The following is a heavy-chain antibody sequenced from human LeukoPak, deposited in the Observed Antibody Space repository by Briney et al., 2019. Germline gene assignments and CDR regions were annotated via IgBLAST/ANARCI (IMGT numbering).Heavy chain of an antibody. CDR3: VRHDSYALGSHPLDV. Sequence: PSESLSLTCTVSGGALSSYYWSWIRLPPGKGLEWIAYIHYSGTTNYNPSLRSGVTISVDTSKNPFSLKVISVTLTATPVYFCVRHDSYALGSHPLDVWGQGTTVIVSS. J-gene: IGHJ6*02. CDR2: IHYSGTT. D-gene: IGHD3-10*01. CDR1: GGALSSYY. V-gene: IGHV4-59*08.